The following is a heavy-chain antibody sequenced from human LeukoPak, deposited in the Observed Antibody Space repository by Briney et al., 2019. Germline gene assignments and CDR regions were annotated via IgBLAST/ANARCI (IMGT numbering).Heavy chain of an antibody. D-gene: IGHD2/OR15-2a*01. CDR3: ARGLVPGFLHY. V-gene: IGHV3-74*01. CDR2: INSDESIT. J-gene: IGHJ4*02. CDR1: GFTFSSSW. Sequence: GGSLRLSCAASGFTFSSSWMYWVRQAPGKGLVWVSRINSDESITTYADSVKGRFTISRDNAKNTLYLQMNSLRAEDTAVYYCARGLVPGFLHYWGQGTPVTVSS.